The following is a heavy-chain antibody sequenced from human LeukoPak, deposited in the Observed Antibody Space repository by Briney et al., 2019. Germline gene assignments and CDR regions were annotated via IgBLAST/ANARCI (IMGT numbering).Heavy chain of an antibody. D-gene: IGHD3-22*01. CDR3: VRDISGYYFDY. Sequence: GGSLRLSCAASGFTFSDYHMTWIRQAPGKGLEWVSYISGSSIYTRYADSVKGRSTISRDNAKNSPYLQMNSLRAEDTALYYCVRDISGYYFDYWGQGTLVTVSS. CDR1: GFTFSDYH. J-gene: IGHJ4*02. CDR2: ISGSSIYT. V-gene: IGHV3-11*05.